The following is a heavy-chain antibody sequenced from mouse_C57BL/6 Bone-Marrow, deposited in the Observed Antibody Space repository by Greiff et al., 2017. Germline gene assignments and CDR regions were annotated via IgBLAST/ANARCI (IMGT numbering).Heavy chain of an antibody. Sequence: VQLQQSGPGLVAPSQSLSITCTVSGFSLTSYGVDWVRQSPGKGLEWLGDIWGVGSTNYNSALKSKLGICKENSKSQVFLKMNSLQTDDTAMYCCASVGGYDGFAYWGQGTLVTVSA. CDR2: IWGVGST. CDR3: ASVGGYDGFAY. D-gene: IGHD2-2*01. J-gene: IGHJ3*01. CDR1: GFSLTSYG. V-gene: IGHV2-6*01.